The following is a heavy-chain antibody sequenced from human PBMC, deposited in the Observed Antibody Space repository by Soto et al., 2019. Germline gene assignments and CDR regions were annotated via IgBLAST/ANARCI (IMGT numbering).Heavy chain of an antibody. Sequence: EVQLVESGGGLVQPGGSLRLSCAASGFTFSSYEMNWVHQAPGKGLEWVSYISSSGSTIYYADSVKGRFTISRDNAKNSLYLQMNSLRAEDTAVYYCARATYGDYAFFDYWGQGTLVTVSS. CDR3: ARATYGDYAFFDY. J-gene: IGHJ4*02. D-gene: IGHD4-17*01. CDR2: ISSSGSTI. V-gene: IGHV3-48*03. CDR1: GFTFSSYE.